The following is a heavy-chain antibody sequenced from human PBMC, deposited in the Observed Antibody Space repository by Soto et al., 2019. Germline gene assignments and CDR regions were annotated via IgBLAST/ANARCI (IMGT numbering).Heavy chain of an antibody. Sequence: PGGSLRLSCAASGFTFSAYALTWVRQTPGKGLEWVASISVSGVDTYYADSVKGRFTISRDTSRNTLYLQMNSLRAEDTAVYYYARDPPYVARGINPFFDHWGQGT. CDR2: ISVSGVDT. D-gene: IGHD3-10*01. V-gene: IGHV3-23*01. CDR3: ARDPPYVARGINPFFDH. CDR1: GFTFSAYA. J-gene: IGHJ4*02.